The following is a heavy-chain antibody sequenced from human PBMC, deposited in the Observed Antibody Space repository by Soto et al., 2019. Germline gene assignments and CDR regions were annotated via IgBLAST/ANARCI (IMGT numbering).Heavy chain of an antibody. D-gene: IGHD2-2*01. Sequence: PGGSLRLSSAASGFNISSYDLSCVRQSPWKRLEWVSAISGSGGSTYYADSVKGRFTISRDNSKNTLYLQMNSLRAEDTAVYYCAREDVVPAVAYYYYGMDVWGQGTTVTVSS. CDR3: AREDVVPAVAYYYYGMDV. V-gene: IGHV3-23*01. J-gene: IGHJ6*02. CDR1: GFNISSYD. CDR2: ISGSGGST.